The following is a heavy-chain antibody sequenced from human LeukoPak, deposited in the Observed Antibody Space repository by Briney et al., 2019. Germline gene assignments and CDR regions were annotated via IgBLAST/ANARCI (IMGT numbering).Heavy chain of an antibody. V-gene: IGHV1-8*01. CDR3: ARSPPTWTGYYSY. D-gene: IGHD3/OR15-3a*01. J-gene: IGHJ4*02. CDR2: MNPNSGNT. Sequence: ASVKVSCMPSGYTFTSYDINWVRQAPGQGLEWMGWMNPNSGNTGYAQKFQGRVTMTRNTSISTAYMELSSLRSEDTAVYYCARSPPTWTGYYSYWGQGTLVTVSS. CDR1: GYTFTSYD.